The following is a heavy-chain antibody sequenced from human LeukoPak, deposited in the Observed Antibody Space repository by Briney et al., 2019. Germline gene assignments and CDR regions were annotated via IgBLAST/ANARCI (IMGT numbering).Heavy chain of an antibody. CDR3: ARGHGVVAASDDAFDI. CDR1: GFTFSSYS. V-gene: IGHV3-21*01. CDR2: LSTSSSYI. D-gene: IGHD2-2*01. Sequence: GGSLRLSCAASGFTFSSYSMNWVRQAPGKGLEWVSSLSTSSSYIYYADSLKGRFTISRDSAKNSLHLQMNSLRAEDTAVYYCARGHGVVAASDDAFDIWGQGTMVTVSS. J-gene: IGHJ3*02.